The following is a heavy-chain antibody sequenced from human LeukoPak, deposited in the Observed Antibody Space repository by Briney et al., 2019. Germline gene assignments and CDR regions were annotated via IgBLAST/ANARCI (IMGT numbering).Heavy chain of an antibody. CDR2: ISGSGGGT. Sequence: PGGSLRLSCAASGFTFNSYAMSWVRQAPEKGLEWVATISGSGGGTYYADSVKGRFTISRDDSKNTLYLQMNSLRAEDTAVYYCAKDLRRYRNNYFDYWGQGTLVTVSS. CDR1: GFTFNSYA. CDR3: AKDLRRYRNNYFDY. V-gene: IGHV3-23*01. D-gene: IGHD1-1*01. J-gene: IGHJ4*02.